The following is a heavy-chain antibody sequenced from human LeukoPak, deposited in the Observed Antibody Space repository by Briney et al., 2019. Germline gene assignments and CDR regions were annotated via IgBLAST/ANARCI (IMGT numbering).Heavy chain of an antibody. J-gene: IGHJ4*02. Sequence: GESLKISCKGSGYRFTSDWIGWVRQMPGKGLEWMGIIYPGDSDTRYSPSFQGQVTISADKSVNTAYLQWSSLKASDTAMYYCARLSGRVVCSAGSCYIDSWGQGTLVTVSS. CDR3: ARLSGRVVCSAGSCYIDS. CDR1: GYRFTSDW. V-gene: IGHV5-51*01. CDR2: IYPGDSDT. D-gene: IGHD2-15*01.